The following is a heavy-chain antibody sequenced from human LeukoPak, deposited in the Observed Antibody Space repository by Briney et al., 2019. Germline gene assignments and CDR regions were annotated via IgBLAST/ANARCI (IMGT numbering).Heavy chain of an antibody. J-gene: IGHJ4*02. Sequence: GESLKISCKGSGYRFTSDWIGWVRQMPGKGLEWMGIIYPGDSDTRYSPSFQGQVTISADKSVNTAYLQWSSLKASDTAMYYCARLSGRVVCSAGSCYIDSWGQGTLVTVSS. CDR3: ARLSGRVVCSAGSCYIDS. CDR1: GYRFTSDW. V-gene: IGHV5-51*01. CDR2: IYPGDSDT. D-gene: IGHD2-15*01.